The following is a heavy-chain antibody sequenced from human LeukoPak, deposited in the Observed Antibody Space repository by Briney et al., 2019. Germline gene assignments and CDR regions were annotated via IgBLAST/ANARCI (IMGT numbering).Heavy chain of an antibody. Sequence: PGGSLRLSCAASGFTFSSYAMSWVRQAPGKGLEWVSAISGSGRSTYYADSVKGRFTISRDNSKNTLYLQMNSLRAEDTAVYYCAATQQLAFDYWGQGTLVTVSS. D-gene: IGHD6-13*01. CDR3: AATQQLAFDY. J-gene: IGHJ4*02. CDR1: GFTFSSYA. CDR2: ISGSGRST. V-gene: IGHV3-23*01.